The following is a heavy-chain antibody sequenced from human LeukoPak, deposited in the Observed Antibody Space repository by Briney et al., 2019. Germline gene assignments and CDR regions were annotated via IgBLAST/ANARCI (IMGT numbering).Heavy chain of an antibody. D-gene: IGHD2-15*01. Sequence: SETLSLTCTVSGGSISNYYWSWIRQPPGKGLEWIGYIYYSGSTNYNPSLKSRVSISIDTSKNRFSLRLSSVTAADTAVYYCAKTPAGSGGFDYWGQGTLVTVSP. CDR1: GGSISNYY. CDR2: IYYSGST. CDR3: AKTPAGSGGFDY. V-gene: IGHV4-59*01. J-gene: IGHJ4*02.